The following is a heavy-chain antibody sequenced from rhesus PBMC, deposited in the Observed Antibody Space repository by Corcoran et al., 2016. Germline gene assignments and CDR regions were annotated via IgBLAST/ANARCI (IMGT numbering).Heavy chain of an antibody. D-gene: IGHD6-31*01. V-gene: IGHV4-122*02. J-gene: IGHJ4*01. CDR2: ISYSGST. CDR3: ARDVEAAAGTNY. Sequence: QVQLQESGPGLGKPSETLSLTCAVSGGSISSSYYYWSWIRQAPGKGLEWIGYISYSGSTSYNPSLKSRVTISRDTSKNQFSLKLSSVTAADTAVYYCARDVEAAAGTNYWGQGVLVTVSS. CDR1: GGSISSSYYY.